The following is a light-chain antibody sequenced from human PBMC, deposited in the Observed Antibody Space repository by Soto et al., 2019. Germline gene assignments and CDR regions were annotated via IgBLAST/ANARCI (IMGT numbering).Light chain of an antibody. V-gene: IGKV1-NL1*01. Sequence: DIQRTQSPSFLSASVGDRVTITCRASQGISNSLAWYQQNPGKDPKLLIYAASSLQSGVPSRFSGSGSGTDFNLTISSLATEDFAVYECHQRSNWTRTGGQGTTVEIK. CDR1: QGISNS. CDR3: HQRSNWTRT. CDR2: AAS. J-gene: IGKJ1*01.